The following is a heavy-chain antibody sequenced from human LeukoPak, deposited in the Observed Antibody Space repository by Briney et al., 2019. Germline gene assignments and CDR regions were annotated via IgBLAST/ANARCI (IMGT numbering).Heavy chain of an antibody. CDR2: IFSSGST. V-gene: IGHV4-59*01. CDR3: ARGPYYFDY. J-gene: IGHJ4*02. Sequence: PSETLSLTCTVSGGSISSYYWNWIRQPPWKGLEWIGYIFSSGSTNYNPSLRSRVTISVDTSKNQFSLKLSSVTAADTAVYYCARGPYYFDYWGQGTLVTVSS. CDR1: GGSISSYY.